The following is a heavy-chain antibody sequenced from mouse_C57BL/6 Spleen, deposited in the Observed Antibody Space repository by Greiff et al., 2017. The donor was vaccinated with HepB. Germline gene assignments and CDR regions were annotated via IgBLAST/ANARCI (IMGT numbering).Heavy chain of an antibody. CDR3: ARETRIYYYMDY. D-gene: IGHD1-1*01. Sequence: DVKLQESGPGLVKPSQSLSLTCSVTGYSITSGYYWNWIRQFPGNKLEWMGYISYDGSNNYNPSLKNRISITRDTSKNQFFLKLNSVTTEDTATYYCARETRIYYYMDYWGQGTSVTVSS. V-gene: IGHV3-6*01. J-gene: IGHJ4*01. CDR1: GYSITSGYY. CDR2: ISYDGSN.